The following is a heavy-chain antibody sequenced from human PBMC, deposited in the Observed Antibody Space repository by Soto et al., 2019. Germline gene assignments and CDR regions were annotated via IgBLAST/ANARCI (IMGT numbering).Heavy chain of an antibody. D-gene: IGHD2-15*01. J-gene: IGHJ6*03. Sequence: QVQLVQSGAEVKKPGASVKVSCKASGYTFTSYDINWVRQATGQGLEWMGWMNPNSGNTGYAQKLQGRVTMTRNTSISTAYMELSSLRSEDTAVYYCARGRRCSGGSCYPYYYYYYMDVWGKGTTVTVSS. CDR1: GYTFTSYD. V-gene: IGHV1-8*01. CDR2: MNPNSGNT. CDR3: ARGRRCSGGSCYPYYYYYYMDV.